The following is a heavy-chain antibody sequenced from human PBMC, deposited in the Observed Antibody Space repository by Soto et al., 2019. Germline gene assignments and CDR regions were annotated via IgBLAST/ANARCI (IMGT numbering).Heavy chain of an antibody. CDR2: IYHSGST. Sequence: SETLSLTCAVSGGSISSSNWWSWVRQPPGKGLEWIGEIYHSGSTNYNPSLKSRVTISVDKSKNQFSLKLSSVTAADTAVYYCARSDYDFWSGYSNWFDPWGQGTLVTVSS. V-gene: IGHV4-4*02. J-gene: IGHJ5*02. CDR1: GGSISSSNW. CDR3: ARSDYDFWSGYSNWFDP. D-gene: IGHD3-3*01.